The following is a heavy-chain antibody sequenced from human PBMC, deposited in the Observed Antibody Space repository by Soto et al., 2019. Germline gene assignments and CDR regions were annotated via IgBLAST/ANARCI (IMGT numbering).Heavy chain of an antibody. CDR1: GFTFSSYG. CDR3: AKEANYYDSSGYYPLDY. Sequence: QMQLVESGGGVVQPGRSLRLSCAASGFTFSSYGMHWVRQAPGKGLEWVAVISYDGSNKYYADSVKGRFTISRDNSKNTLYLQMNSLRAEDTAVYYCAKEANYYDSSGYYPLDYWGQGTLVTVSS. CDR2: ISYDGSNK. D-gene: IGHD3-22*01. V-gene: IGHV3-30*18. J-gene: IGHJ4*02.